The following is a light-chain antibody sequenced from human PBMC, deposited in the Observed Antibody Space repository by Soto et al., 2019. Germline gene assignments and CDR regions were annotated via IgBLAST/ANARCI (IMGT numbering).Light chain of an antibody. J-gene: IGKJ2*01. V-gene: IGKV3-15*01. CDR1: QSVSSN. Sequence: EIVMTQSPATLSVSPGERATLSCRASQSVSSNLAWYQQKPGQAPRLLIYGASTRATGIPARFSGSGSGTEFTLTITTLEPEDSAVYFCQQYASSPYTFGQGTKVDI. CDR2: GAS. CDR3: QQYASSPYT.